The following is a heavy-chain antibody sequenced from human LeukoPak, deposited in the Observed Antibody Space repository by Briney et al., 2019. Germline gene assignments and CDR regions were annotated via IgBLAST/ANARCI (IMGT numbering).Heavy chain of an antibody. D-gene: IGHD5-18*01. CDR1: GFTFSSYE. CDR3: ARDLSGVAGYTYGRGIDY. V-gene: IGHV3-7*01. Sequence: GGSLRLSCAASGFTFSSYEMNWVRQAPGKGLEWVANIKKDGSEIYYVDSVKGRFTISRDNAKTSLYLQMNSLRAEDTAVYYCARDLSGVAGYTYGRGIDYWGQGTLVTVSS. CDR2: IKKDGSEI. J-gene: IGHJ4*02.